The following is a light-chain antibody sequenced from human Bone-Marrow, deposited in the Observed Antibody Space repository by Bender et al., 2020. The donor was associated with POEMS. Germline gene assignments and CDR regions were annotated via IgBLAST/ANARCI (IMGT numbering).Light chain of an antibody. V-gene: IGLV6-57*03. J-gene: IGLJ2*01. CDR1: SGSIDTNY. CDR3: QSYDIDNVI. CDR2: EDD. Sequence: FMLTQPPSVSGSPGRTVTISCTRSSGSIDTNYVQWYQQRPGSAPTTVIYEDDQRPSGVPDRFSGSIDTSSNSASLTISGLKTEDEADYFCQSYDIDNVIFGGGTKLTVL.